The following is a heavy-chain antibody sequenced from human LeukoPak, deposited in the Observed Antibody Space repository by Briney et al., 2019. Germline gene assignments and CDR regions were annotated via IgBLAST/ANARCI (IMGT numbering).Heavy chain of an antibody. CDR2: ISGSGGST. CDR3: AKRSAYYDSRGYYFPFEY. Sequence: GGSLRLSCAASGSTVSSYAMSWVRQAPGKGLEWVSAISGSGGSTYYADSVKGRFTISRDNSKNTLYLQMNSLRAEDTAVYYCAKRSAYYDSRGYYFPFEYWGQGTLVTVSS. V-gene: IGHV3-23*01. D-gene: IGHD3-22*01. J-gene: IGHJ4*02. CDR1: GSTVSSYA.